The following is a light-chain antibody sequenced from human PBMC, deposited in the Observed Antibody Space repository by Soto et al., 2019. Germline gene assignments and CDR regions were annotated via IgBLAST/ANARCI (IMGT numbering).Light chain of an antibody. V-gene: IGKV3-20*01. Sequence: EIMLTQSPDTLSLSPGERATLSCRASQSVSSSYLAWYQQKPGQAPRLLIYGASSRATGIPDRFSGSGSGTDFTLTISRLEPEDFAVYYCQQYGSSPRAFGQGTKVEIK. J-gene: IGKJ1*01. CDR2: GAS. CDR3: QQYGSSPRA. CDR1: QSVSSSY.